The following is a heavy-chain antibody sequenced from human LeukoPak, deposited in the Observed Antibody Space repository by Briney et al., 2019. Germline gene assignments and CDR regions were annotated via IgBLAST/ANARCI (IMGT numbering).Heavy chain of an antibody. CDR2: IYHSGNA. D-gene: IGHD6-19*01. Sequence: SGTLSLTCAVSGGSISSSHWWSWVRQPPGKALEWIGEIYHSGNANYNPSLKSRVTISVDKSKNQFSLRLNSVTAADTAVYYCAKDRGPPGVADTPTPIYSFDSWGQGTLVTVSS. J-gene: IGHJ4*02. V-gene: IGHV4-4*02. CDR3: AKDRGPPGVADTPTPIYSFDS. CDR1: GGSISSSHW.